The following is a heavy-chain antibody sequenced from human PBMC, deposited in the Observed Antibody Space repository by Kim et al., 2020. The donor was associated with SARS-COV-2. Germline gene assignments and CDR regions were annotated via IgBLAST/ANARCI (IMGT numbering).Heavy chain of an antibody. CDR3: AKRQGYSFDY. V-gene: IGHV3-23*01. J-gene: IGHJ4*02. CDR1: GFTFSTYA. CDR2: ITGSGAGT. Sequence: GGSLRLSCSASGFTFSTYAMSWVRQAPGKGLEWVSVITGSGAGTYYADSVKGRFTISRDNSRNAVFFQMNSLRAEDTAVYYCAKRQGYSFDYWVQGTLVTVSS.